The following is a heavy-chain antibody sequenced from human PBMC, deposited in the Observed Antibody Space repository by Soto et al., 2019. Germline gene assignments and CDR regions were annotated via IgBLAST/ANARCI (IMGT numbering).Heavy chain of an antibody. Sequence: GGSLRLSCAASGFTFSSYAMSWVRQAPGKGLEWVSAISGSGGSTYYADSVKGRFTISRDNSKNTLYLQMNSLRAEDTAVYSCAKPLGPSVDYSNYYFDYWGQGTLVTVSS. CDR3: AKPLGPSVDYSNYYFDY. CDR2: ISGSGGST. CDR1: GFTFSSYA. V-gene: IGHV3-23*01. D-gene: IGHD4-4*01. J-gene: IGHJ4*02.